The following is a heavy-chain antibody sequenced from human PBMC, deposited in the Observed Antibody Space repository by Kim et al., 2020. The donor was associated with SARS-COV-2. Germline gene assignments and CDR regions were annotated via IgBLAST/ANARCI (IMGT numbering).Heavy chain of an antibody. V-gene: IGHV3-33*01. CDR1: GFTFSSYG. J-gene: IGHJ5*02. Sequence: GGSLRLSCAASGFTFSSYGMHWVRQAPGKGLEWVAVIWYDGSNKYYADSVKGRFTISRDNSKNTLYLQMNSLRAEDTAVYYCARNWNDVKAFWFDPWGQGTLVTVSS. D-gene: IGHD1-1*01. CDR3: ARNWNDVKAFWFDP. CDR2: IWYDGSNK.